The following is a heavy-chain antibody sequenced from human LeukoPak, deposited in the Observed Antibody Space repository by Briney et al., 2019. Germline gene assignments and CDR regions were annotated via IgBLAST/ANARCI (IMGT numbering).Heavy chain of an antibody. CDR3: ARESAAAPWEFDY. Sequence: QPGGSLRLSCAASGFTFSSYEMNWVRQAPGKGLEWVSYISSSGSTIYYADSVKGRFTISRDNAENSLYLQMNSLRAEDTAVHYCARESAAAPWEFDYWGQGTLVTVSS. CDR1: GFTFSSYE. J-gene: IGHJ4*02. D-gene: IGHD6-13*01. CDR2: ISSSGSTI. V-gene: IGHV3-48*03.